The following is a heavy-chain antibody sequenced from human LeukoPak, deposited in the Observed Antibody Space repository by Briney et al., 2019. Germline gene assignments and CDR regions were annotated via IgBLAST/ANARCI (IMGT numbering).Heavy chain of an antibody. V-gene: IGHV1-8*03. Sequence: GASVKVSCKASGYTFTGYYMHWVRQAPGQGLEWMGWINPNSGNTGYAQKFQGRVTITRNTSISTAYMELSSLRSDDTAVYYCARLLAAPWGYYFDYWGQGTLVTVSS. CDR1: GYTFTGYY. CDR3: ARLLAAPWGYYFDY. J-gene: IGHJ4*02. D-gene: IGHD6-6*01. CDR2: INPNSGNT.